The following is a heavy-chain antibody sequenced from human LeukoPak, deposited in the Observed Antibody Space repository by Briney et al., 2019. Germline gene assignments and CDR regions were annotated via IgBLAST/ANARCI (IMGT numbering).Heavy chain of an antibody. CDR2: FDPEDGET. V-gene: IGHV1-24*01. CDR1: GYTLTELS. J-gene: IGHJ4*02. D-gene: IGHD2-15*01. CDR3: ARGGRGYCSGGSCSHSDY. Sequence: ASVKVSCKVSGYTLTELSMHWVRQAPGKGLEWMGGFDPEDGETIYAQKFQGRVTMTTDTSTSTAYMELRSLRSDDTAVYYCARGGRGYCSGGSCSHSDYWGQGTLVTVSS.